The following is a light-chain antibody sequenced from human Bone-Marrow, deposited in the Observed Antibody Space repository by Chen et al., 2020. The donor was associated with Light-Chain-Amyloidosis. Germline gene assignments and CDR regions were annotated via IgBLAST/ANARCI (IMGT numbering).Light chain of an antibody. Sequence: QSALTQPASVSGSPGQSITISCTGTSSDVGGDNHVSWYQQHPDKAPKLMIYEVTNRPSRVPYRVSRSKADNSAYRTVSRLQTAVDADYFCSSYTMTNTRVFASGTRVTGL. CDR3: SSYTMTNTRV. CDR1: SSDVGGDNH. CDR2: EVT. V-gene: IGLV2-14*01. J-gene: IGLJ1*01.